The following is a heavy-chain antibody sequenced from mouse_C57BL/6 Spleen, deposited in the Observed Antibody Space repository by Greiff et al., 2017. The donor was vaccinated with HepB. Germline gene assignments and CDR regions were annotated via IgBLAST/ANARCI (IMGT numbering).Heavy chain of an antibody. V-gene: IGHV5-9*01. CDR3: ARSSYDYDGGFFAY. CDR2: ISGGGGNT. D-gene: IGHD2-4*01. CDR1: GFTFSSYT. Sequence: EVQLVESGGGLVKPGGSLKLSCAASGFTFSSYTMSWVRQTPEKRLEWVATISGGGGNTYYPDSVKGRFTISRDNAKNTLYLQMSSLRSEDTALYYCARSSYDYDGGFFAYWGQGTLVTVSA. J-gene: IGHJ3*01.